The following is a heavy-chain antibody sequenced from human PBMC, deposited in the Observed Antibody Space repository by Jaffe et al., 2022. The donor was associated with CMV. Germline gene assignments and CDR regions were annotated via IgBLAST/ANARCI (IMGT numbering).Heavy chain of an antibody. J-gene: IGHJ1*01. Sequence: QLQLQESGPGLVKPSETLSLTCTVSGGSISSSSYYWGWIRQPPGKGLEWIGSIYYSGSTYYNPSLKSRVTISVDTSKNQFSLKLSSVTAADTAVYYCARPDESAAGTHFQHWGQGTLVTVSS. CDR3: ARPDESAAGTHFQH. CDR2: IYYSGST. D-gene: IGHD6-13*01. V-gene: IGHV4-39*01. CDR1: GGSISSSSYY.